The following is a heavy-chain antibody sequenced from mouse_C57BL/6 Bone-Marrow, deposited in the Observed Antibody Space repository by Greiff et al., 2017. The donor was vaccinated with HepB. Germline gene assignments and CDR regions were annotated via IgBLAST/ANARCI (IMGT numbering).Heavy chain of an antibody. CDR3: ASPMVTTWYCDV. CDR1: GFSLHSYA. CDR2: IWTGGGT. Sequence: VNVVESGPGLVEPSQSLSITCTVSGFSLHSYAISWVRQPPGKGLEWLGVIWTGGGTNYNSALKSRLSIIKENYKSQVFLKMNSLQTDDTARDYCASPMVTTWYCDVWGTGTTVTVSS. D-gene: IGHD2-2*01. J-gene: IGHJ1*03. V-gene: IGHV2-9-1*01.